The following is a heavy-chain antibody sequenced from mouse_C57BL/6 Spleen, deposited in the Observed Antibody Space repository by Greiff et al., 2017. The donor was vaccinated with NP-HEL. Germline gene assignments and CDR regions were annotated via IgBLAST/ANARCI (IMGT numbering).Heavy chain of an antibody. CDR2: IDPSDSET. J-gene: IGHJ3*01. CDR1: GYTFTSYW. D-gene: IGHD2-3*01. Sequence: VQLLQSGAELVRPGSSVKLSCKASGYTFTSYWMHWVKQRPIQGLEWIGNIDPSDSETHYNQKFKDKATLTVDKSSSTAYMQLSSLTSEDSAVYYCARESIRGFAYWGQGTLVTVSA. V-gene: IGHV1-52*01. CDR3: ARESIRGFAY.